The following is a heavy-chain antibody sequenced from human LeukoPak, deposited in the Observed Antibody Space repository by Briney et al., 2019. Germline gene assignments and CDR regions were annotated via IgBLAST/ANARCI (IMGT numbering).Heavy chain of an antibody. J-gene: IGHJ4*02. V-gene: IGHV4-59*12. D-gene: IGHD3-9*01. Sequence: SETLSLTCTVSGGSISNYYWTWIRQPPGKGLEWIGYIYYSGSTNYNPSLKSRVTISVDTSKNQFSLKLSSVTAADTAVYYCARSYPYYDILTGYQTQYYFDYWGQGTLVTVSS. CDR3: ARSYPYYDILTGYQTQYYFDY. CDR1: GGSISNYY. CDR2: IYYSGST.